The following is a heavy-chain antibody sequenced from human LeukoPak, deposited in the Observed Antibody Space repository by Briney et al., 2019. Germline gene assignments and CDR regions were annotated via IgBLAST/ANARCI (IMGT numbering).Heavy chain of an antibody. D-gene: IGHD3-10*01. Sequence: ASVKVSCKASGYTFTTYDINWARQAPGQGLGWMGYINTNSGNTGYARKFQGRVTITRTTSISTVYMELRSLRYEDTAVYYCARRSGSGRNPFHIWGHGTLVTVSS. V-gene: IGHV1-8*03. CDR3: ARRSGSGRNPFHI. CDR1: GYTFTTYD. CDR2: INTNSGNT. J-gene: IGHJ3*02.